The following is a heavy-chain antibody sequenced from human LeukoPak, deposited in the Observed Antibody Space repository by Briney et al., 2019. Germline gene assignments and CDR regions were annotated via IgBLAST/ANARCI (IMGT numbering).Heavy chain of an antibody. CDR2: ISSSSYI. CDR1: GFTFSSNS. Sequence: PGGSLRLSCAASGFTFSSNSMNWVRQAPGKGPEWVSSISSSSYIYYADSVKGRFTISRDNAKNTLYLQMNSLRAEDTAIYYCAREIQAPGKTLDYWGQGALVTVSS. J-gene: IGHJ4*02. CDR3: AREIQAPGKTLDY. V-gene: IGHV3-21*01.